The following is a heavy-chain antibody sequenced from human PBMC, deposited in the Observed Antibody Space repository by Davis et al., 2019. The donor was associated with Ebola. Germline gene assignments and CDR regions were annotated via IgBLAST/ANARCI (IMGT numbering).Heavy chain of an antibody. CDR1: GYIFNTYA. CDR2: VHGGNGNT. J-gene: IGHJ4*02. V-gene: IGHV1-3*01. CDR3: ARLHSSGHDW. Sequence: ASVKVSCKASGYIFNTYAMHWVRQAPGQRLEWMGWVHGGNGNTKYSQRFQGRVTITRDTSASTAYMELSSLRSEDTAVYYCARLHSSGHDWWGQGTLVTVSS. D-gene: IGHD6-19*01.